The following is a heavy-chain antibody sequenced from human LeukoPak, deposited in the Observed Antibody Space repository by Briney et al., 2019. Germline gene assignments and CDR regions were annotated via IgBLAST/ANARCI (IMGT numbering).Heavy chain of an antibody. J-gene: IGHJ4*02. Sequence: GGSLRLSCTPSGLSFGDYGMNWVRQAPGKGLEWVSSITSSSSYIYYADSVKGRFTISRDNAKNSLYLQMNSLRAEDTAVYYCAREGSSGSYRRYYFDYWGQGTLVTVSS. CDR1: GLSFGDYG. D-gene: IGHD1-26*01. CDR2: ITSSSSYI. CDR3: AREGSSGSYRRYYFDY. V-gene: IGHV3-21*01.